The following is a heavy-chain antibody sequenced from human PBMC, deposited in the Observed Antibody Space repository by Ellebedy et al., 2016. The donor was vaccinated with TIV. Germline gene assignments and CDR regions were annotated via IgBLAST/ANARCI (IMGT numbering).Heavy chain of an antibody. D-gene: IGHD1-20*01. J-gene: IGHJ5*02. CDR3: ARRDNWNWFDP. V-gene: IGHV4-59*01. CDR1: GGSXXSYY. CDR2: IYYSGST. Sequence: MPSETLSLTCTVSGGSXXSYYXXWIRQPPGKGLEWLGYIYYSGSTNYNPSLKSRVTLSVDTSKNQFSLKLSSVTAADTAVYYWARRDNWNWFDPWGQGTLVTVSS.